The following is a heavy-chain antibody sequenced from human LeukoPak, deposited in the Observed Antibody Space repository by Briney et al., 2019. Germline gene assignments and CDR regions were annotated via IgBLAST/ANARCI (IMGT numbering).Heavy chain of an antibody. CDR3: ARQESVRYFDWFPQGAWFDP. Sequence: SETLSLTCTVSGGSISSYYWGWIRQPPGKGLEWIESIYYSGSTYYNPSLKSRVTISVDTSKNQFSLKLSSVTAADTAVYYCARQESVRYFDWFPQGAWFDPWGQGTLVTVSS. D-gene: IGHD3-9*01. CDR1: GGSISSYY. V-gene: IGHV4-39*01. J-gene: IGHJ5*02. CDR2: IYYSGST.